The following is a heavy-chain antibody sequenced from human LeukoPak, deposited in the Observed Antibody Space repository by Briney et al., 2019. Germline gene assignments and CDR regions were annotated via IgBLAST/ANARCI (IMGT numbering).Heavy chain of an antibody. J-gene: IGHJ4*02. CDR3: ASLRERSYYARGFDY. Sequence: PSETLSLTCTVSGGSFSSYYWTWIRQPPGKGLEWIGYIDHSGSTNYSPSLKSRVTISVDTSKNQFSLKLSSVTAADTAVYHCASLRERSYYARGFDYWGRGTLVTVSS. CDR1: GGSFSSYY. D-gene: IGHD1-26*01. CDR2: IDHSGST. V-gene: IGHV4-59*08.